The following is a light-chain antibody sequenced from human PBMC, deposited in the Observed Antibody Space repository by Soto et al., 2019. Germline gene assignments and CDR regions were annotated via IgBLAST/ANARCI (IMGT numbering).Light chain of an antibody. CDR2: RNN. Sequence: QSVLTQSPSASGTPGQRVTISCSGSSSNIVSNYVYWYQQLPGTAPKLLIYRNNQRPSGVPDRFSGSKSGTSASLAISGLRSEDEADYYCAAWDDSLRGPVFGGGTQLTVL. CDR1: SSNIVSNY. J-gene: IGLJ2*01. V-gene: IGLV1-47*01. CDR3: AAWDDSLRGPV.